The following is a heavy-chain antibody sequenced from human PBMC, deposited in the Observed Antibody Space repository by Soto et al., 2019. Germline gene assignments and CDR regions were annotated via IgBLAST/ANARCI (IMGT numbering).Heavy chain of an antibody. Sequence: SETLSLTCAVYGWSFSGYYWSWIRQPPGKGLEWIGEINHSGSTNYNPSLKSRVTISVDTSKNQFSLKLSSVTAADTAVYYCARHWGTPDPPWRSTSSVYPRRYYYYGMDVWGQGTTVTVSS. V-gene: IGHV4-34*01. CDR2: INHSGST. D-gene: IGHD2-2*01. CDR1: GWSFSGYY. CDR3: ARHWGTPDPPWRSTSSVYPRRYYYYGMDV. J-gene: IGHJ6*02.